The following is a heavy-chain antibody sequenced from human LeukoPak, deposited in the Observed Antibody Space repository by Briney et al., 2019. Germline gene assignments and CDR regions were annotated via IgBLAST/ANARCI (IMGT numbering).Heavy chain of an antibody. D-gene: IGHD6-13*01. CDR3: ARDLGQLVDLINYGMDV. CDR2: ISSSSSYI. V-gene: IGHV3-21*01. CDR1: GFTVRSNY. J-gene: IGHJ6*02. Sequence: GSLRLSCAASGFTVRSNYMGWVRQAPGKGLEWVSSISSSSSYIYYADSVKGRFTISRDNAKNSLYLQMNSLRAEDTAVYYCARDLGQLVDLINYGMDVWGQGTTVTVSS.